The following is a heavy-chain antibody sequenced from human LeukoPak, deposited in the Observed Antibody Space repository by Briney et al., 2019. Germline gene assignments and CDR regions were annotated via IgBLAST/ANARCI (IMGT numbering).Heavy chain of an antibody. CDR2: IYYSGST. J-gene: IGHJ6*02. V-gene: IGHV4-30-4*01. Sequence: SETLSLTCTVSGGSMRSSSYYWSWIRQPPGKGLEWIGYIYYSGSTYYNPSLKSRVTISVDTSKNQFSLKLSSVTAADTAVYYCARAGFGYGMDVWGQGTTVTVSS. D-gene: IGHD3-10*01. CDR3: ARAGFGYGMDV. CDR1: GGSMRSSSYY.